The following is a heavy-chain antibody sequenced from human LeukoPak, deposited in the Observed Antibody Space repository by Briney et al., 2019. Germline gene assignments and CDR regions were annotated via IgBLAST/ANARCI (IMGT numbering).Heavy chain of an antibody. CDR1: GFTFSSYW. D-gene: IGHD6-13*01. J-gene: IGHJ4*02. V-gene: IGHV3-74*01. CDR2: INSDGSST. Sequence: GGSLRLSCAASGFTFSSYWMHWVRQAPGKGLVWVSRINSDGSSTSYADSVKGRFTISRDNAKNTLYLQMNSLRAEDTAVYYCASGNIAAAGVDWGQGTLVTVSS. CDR3: ASGNIAAAGVD.